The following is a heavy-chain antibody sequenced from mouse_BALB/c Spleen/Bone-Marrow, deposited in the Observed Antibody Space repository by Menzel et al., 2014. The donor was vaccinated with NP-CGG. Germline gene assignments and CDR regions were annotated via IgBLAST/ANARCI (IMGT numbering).Heavy chain of an antibody. CDR3: ARWELGRAFFAY. D-gene: IGHD4-1*01. Sequence: VQLQHSGAELVKPGASVKLSCTASGFNIKDTYMHWVKQRPEQGLEWIGRIDPANGNTKYDPKFQGKATITADTSSNTAYLQLSSLTSEDTAVFYCARWELGRAFFAYWGQGTRVTVSA. CDR2: IDPANGNT. J-gene: IGHJ3*01. V-gene: IGHV14-3*02. CDR1: GFNIKDTY.